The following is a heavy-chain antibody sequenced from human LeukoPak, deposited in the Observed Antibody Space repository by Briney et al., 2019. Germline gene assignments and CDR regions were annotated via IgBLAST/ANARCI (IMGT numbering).Heavy chain of an antibody. CDR1: GFTFNNYW. CDR2: IKQDGSEK. Sequence: GGSLRLSCAASGFTFNNYWMNWVRQAPGKGLEWVANIKQDGSEKYYVDSVRGRFTISRDNARNSLYLQMNSLRAEDTAVYYCARDRITTSSWPRVEYYYMDVWGKGTTVTISS. J-gene: IGHJ6*03. CDR3: ARDRITTSSWPRVEYYYMDV. V-gene: IGHV3-7*01. D-gene: IGHD6-13*01.